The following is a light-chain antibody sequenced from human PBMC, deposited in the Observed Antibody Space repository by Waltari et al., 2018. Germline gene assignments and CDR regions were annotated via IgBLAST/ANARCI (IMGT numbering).Light chain of an antibody. CDR3: YSASDNNWV. J-gene: IGLJ3*02. V-gene: IGLV3-27*01. CDR1: ALSPKY. CDR2: EDT. Sequence: SYELTQPSPVSVSPGQTARLTCPGDALSPKYARRLHQKPGQAPLLLIYEDTKRPSGIPERFSGSSSGTTVTLTITGAQVEDEADYYCYSASDNNWVFGGGTMLTVL.